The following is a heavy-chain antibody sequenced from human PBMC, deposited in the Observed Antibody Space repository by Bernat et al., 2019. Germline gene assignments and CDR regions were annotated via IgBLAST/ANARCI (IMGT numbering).Heavy chain of an antibody. CDR2: ISSSGSTI. V-gene: IGHV3-48*03. Sequence: EVQLVESGGGLVQPGGSLRLSCSASGFTFSSYEMNWVRQAPGKGLEWVSYISSSGSTIYYADSVKGRFTISRDNAKNSLYLKMNSLRAEDTAVYYCASMGGYDSADAFDIWGQGTMVTVSS. CDR3: ASMGGYDSADAFDI. CDR1: GFTFSSYE. J-gene: IGHJ3*02. D-gene: IGHD5-12*01.